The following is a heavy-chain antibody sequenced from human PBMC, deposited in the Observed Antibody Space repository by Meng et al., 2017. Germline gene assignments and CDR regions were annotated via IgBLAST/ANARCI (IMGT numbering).Heavy chain of an antibody. CDR2: ISGSGGST. V-gene: IGHV3-23*01. CDR1: GFTFSSYA. D-gene: IGHD3-22*01. Sequence: GESLKISCAASGFTFSSYAMSWVRPAPGKGLEWVSAISGSGGSTYYADSVKGRFTISRDNSKNTLYLQMNSLRAENTAVYYCAKGRYDTDYWGQGTLVTVSS. CDR3: AKGRYDTDY. J-gene: IGHJ4*02.